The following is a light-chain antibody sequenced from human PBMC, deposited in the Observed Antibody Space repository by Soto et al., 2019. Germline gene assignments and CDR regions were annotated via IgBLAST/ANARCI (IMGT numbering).Light chain of an antibody. CDR2: DAS. Sequence: DIQMTQSPSTLSASVGDRVTSTFRASESINKWLAWYQQKPGKAPELLISDASSLESGVPSRFSGSGSGTEFTLTISSLQPDDFATYYCQQCNSYPWTFGQGTKVDI. V-gene: IGKV1-5*01. CDR1: ESINKW. J-gene: IGKJ1*01. CDR3: QQCNSYPWT.